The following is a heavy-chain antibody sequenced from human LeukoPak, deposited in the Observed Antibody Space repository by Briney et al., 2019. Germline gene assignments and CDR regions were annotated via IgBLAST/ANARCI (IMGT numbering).Heavy chain of an antibody. CDR1: GGSISSGGYY. CDR2: IYYSGST. Sequence: SQTLSLTCTVSGGSISSGGYYWSWIRQHPGKGLEWIGYIYYSGSTYYNPSLKSRVTISVDTSKNQFSLKLSSVTAADTAVYYCARTGSGSYLRPYYYYGMDVWGQGTTVTVSS. D-gene: IGHD3-10*01. J-gene: IGHJ6*02. CDR3: ARTGSGSYLRPYYYYGMDV. V-gene: IGHV4-31*03.